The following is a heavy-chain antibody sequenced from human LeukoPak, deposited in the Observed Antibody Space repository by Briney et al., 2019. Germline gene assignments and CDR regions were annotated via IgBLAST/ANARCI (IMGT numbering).Heavy chain of an antibody. V-gene: IGHV3-15*01. J-gene: IGHJ4*02. CDR3: TTLGDYDSSNY. D-gene: IGHD3-22*01. Sequence: GGSLRLSCAASGFSFSNAWMSWVRQAPGKGLEWVGRIKSKTDGGTTDYAAPVKGRFSTSRDDSKNTLDLQMNSLETEDTAVYYCTTLGDYDSSNYWGQGTLVTVSS. CDR2: IKSKTDGGTT. CDR1: GFSFSNAW.